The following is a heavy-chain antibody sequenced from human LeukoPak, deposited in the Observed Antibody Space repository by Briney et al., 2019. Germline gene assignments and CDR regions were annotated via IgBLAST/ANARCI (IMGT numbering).Heavy chain of an antibody. CDR1: GFTFSSYW. CDR3: ARMRELPAWSAS. D-gene: IGHD1-26*01. CDR2: IKQNESEN. J-gene: IGHJ5*02. V-gene: IGHV3-7*05. Sequence: PGGSLRPSFAASGFTFSSYWMRGVRLAPGKGLQWVANIKQNESENNYVGSVKGRFTISTDNAKNSLFLQMNSLRAEDTAVYYCARMRELPAWSASWGQGTLVTVSS.